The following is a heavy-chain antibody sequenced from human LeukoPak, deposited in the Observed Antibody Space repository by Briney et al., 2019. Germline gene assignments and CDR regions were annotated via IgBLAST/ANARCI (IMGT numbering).Heavy chain of an antibody. V-gene: IGHV4-34*01. CDR2: INHSGNT. D-gene: IGHD1-26*01. CDR3: TGSWYYFDY. CDR1: VGSFSGYY. Sequence: SETLSLTCAVYVGSFSGYYWSWIRQTPGKGLEWIGEINHSGNTNYNPSLKSRVTISRDTSKNQFSLKLNSVTAADTAVYYCTGSWYYFDYWGQGTLVTVSS. J-gene: IGHJ4*02.